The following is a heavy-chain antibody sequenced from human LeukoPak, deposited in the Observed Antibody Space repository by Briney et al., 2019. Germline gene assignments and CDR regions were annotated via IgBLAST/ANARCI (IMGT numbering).Heavy chain of an antibody. Sequence: PGGSLRLSCAASGFTFSSYSMNWVRQAPGKGLEWVSSISSSSSYIYYADSVKGRFTIPRDNAKNSLYLQMNSLRAEDTAVYYCARGSSSWYARFDWFDPWGQGTLVTVSS. CDR1: GFTFSSYS. J-gene: IGHJ5*02. CDR3: ARGSSSWYARFDWFDP. V-gene: IGHV3-21*01. CDR2: ISSSSSYI. D-gene: IGHD6-13*01.